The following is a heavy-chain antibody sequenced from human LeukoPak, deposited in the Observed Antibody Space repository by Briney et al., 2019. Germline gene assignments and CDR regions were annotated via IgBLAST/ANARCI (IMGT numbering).Heavy chain of an antibody. CDR3: ARRRKLQSYFFDY. J-gene: IGHJ4*02. Sequence: LGESLKISCGGSGYSFTNYWIGWVRQMPGKGLEWMGIIFPGDSDTRYSPSFQGQVNISADTSIRTAYLQWSSLKASDTAVYYCARRRKLQSYFFDYWGQGTLVTVSS. CDR1: GYSFTNYW. CDR2: IFPGDSDT. V-gene: IGHV5-51*01. D-gene: IGHD4-11*01.